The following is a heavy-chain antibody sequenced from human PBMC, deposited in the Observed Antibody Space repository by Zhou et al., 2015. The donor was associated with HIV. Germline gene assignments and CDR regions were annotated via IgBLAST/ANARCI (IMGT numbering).Heavy chain of an antibody. J-gene: IGHJ3*02. V-gene: IGHV1-69*08. CDR1: GGTFSSYT. CDR3: ARDLVRCSSTSCFDAFDI. D-gene: IGHD2-2*01. Sequence: QVQLVQSGAEVKKPGSSVKVSCKASGGTFSSYTISWVRQAPGQGLEWMGRIIPILGIANYAQKFQGRVTITADKSTSTAYMELSSLRSEDTAVYYCARDLVRCSSTSCFDAFDIWGPRDNGHRLF. CDR2: IIPILGIA.